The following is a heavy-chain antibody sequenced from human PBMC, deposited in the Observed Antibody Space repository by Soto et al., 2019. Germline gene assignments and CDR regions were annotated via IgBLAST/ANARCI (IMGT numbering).Heavy chain of an antibody. Sequence: PGGSLRLSCAASGFTFSSYAMNWVRQTQEKGLEWVSSISSTSSYTHYSDSVRGRFTISRDNANNSLFLQMNSLRAEDTATYYCARDLALAGNYWGQGVLVTVSS. CDR1: GFTFSSYA. J-gene: IGHJ4*02. D-gene: IGHD6-19*01. CDR2: ISSTSSYT. V-gene: IGHV3-21*01. CDR3: ARDLALAGNY.